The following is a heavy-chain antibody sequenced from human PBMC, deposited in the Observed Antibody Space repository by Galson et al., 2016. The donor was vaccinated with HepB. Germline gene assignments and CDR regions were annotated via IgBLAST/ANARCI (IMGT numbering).Heavy chain of an antibody. CDR2: IKQDGGEK. V-gene: IGHV3-7*03. J-gene: IGHJ4*02. Sequence: SLRLSCAASGFTFSDYWMNWVRQAPGKGLQWVANIKQDGGEKYCVDSVKGRFTISRDNAKNSLYLKMNSLRADDTAVYYCARGYPFSVYYGISFDYWGQGSLVTVSS. D-gene: IGHD3-3*01. CDR1: GFTFSDYW. CDR3: ARGYPFSVYYGISFDY.